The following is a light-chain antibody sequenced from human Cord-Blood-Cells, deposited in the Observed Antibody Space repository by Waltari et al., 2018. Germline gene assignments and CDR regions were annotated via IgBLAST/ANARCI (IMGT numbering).Light chain of an antibody. Sequence: QSALTQPASVSGSPGQSITISCTGTSSDVGCYNLVSWYQQHPGKAPKLINCEGSKRPSGVSNRFSGSKSDNTASLTISGLQAEDEADYYCCSYAGSVVFGGGTKLTVL. CDR1: SSDVGCYNL. CDR2: EGS. V-gene: IGLV2-23*01. J-gene: IGLJ2*01. CDR3: CSYAGSVV.